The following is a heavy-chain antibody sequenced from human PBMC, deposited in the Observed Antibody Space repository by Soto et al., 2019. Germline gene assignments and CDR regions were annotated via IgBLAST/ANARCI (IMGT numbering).Heavy chain of an antibody. CDR2: ITTDKGKT. CDR1: GYTFTSYG. Sequence: ASVKVSCKASGYTFTSYGISWVRQAPGQGLEWMGWITTDKGKTTYAQKIQGRVTMTTDTSTSTAYMEMRSLRSDDTAVYYCATRSPAFDYWDQGTLVTVSS. CDR3: ATRSPAFDY. V-gene: IGHV1-18*01. J-gene: IGHJ4*02.